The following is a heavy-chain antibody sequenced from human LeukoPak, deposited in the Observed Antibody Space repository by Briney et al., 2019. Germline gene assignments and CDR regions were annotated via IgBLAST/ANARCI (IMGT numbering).Heavy chain of an antibody. Sequence: GASVKVSCKASGYTFTGYYMHWVRQAPGQGLEWMGWINPNSGGTNYAQKFQGRVTMTRDTSISTAYMELSRLRSDDTAVYYCARDKAQSPKYYYDSSGINLDYWGQGTLVTVSS. CDR3: ARDKAQSPKYYYDSSGINLDY. CDR2: INPNSGGT. J-gene: IGHJ4*02. V-gene: IGHV1-2*02. D-gene: IGHD3-22*01. CDR1: GYTFTGYY.